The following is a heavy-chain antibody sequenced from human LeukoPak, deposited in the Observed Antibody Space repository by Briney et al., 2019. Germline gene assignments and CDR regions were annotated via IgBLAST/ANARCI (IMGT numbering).Heavy chain of an antibody. CDR2: ISYDGSNK. J-gene: IGHJ4*02. CDR3: ARPRSTITMVRDLDY. V-gene: IGHV3-30-3*01. Sequence: PGGSLRLSCAASGFTFSSYAMHWVRQAPGKGLEWVAVISYDGSNKYYAESVKGRFTISRDNSKNTLYLQMNSLRAEDTAVYYCARPRSTITMVRDLDYWGRGTLVTVSS. D-gene: IGHD3-10*01. CDR1: GFTFSSYA.